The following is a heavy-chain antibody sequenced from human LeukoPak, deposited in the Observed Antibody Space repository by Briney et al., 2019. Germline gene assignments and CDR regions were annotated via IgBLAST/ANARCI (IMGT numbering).Heavy chain of an antibody. D-gene: IGHD4-17*01. CDR2: ISSSGSTI. V-gene: IGHV3-48*03. CDR1: GFTFSSYE. CDR3: AREGDYGPAGDV. J-gene: IGHJ6*04. Sequence: PGGSLRLSCAASGFTFSSYEMNWVRQAPGKGLEWVSYISSSGSTIYYADSVKGRFTISRDNAKNSLYLQMNSLRAEDTAVYYCAREGDYGPAGDVWGKGTTVTVPS.